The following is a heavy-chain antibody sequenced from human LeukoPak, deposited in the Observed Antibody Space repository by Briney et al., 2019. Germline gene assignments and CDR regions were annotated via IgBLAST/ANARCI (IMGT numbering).Heavy chain of an antibody. D-gene: IGHD3-16*02. CDR1: GYSISSGYY. J-gene: IGHJ4*02. CDR2: IYHSGST. CDR3: ARRTGEDVWGSYRYPFDY. V-gene: IGHV4-38-2*01. Sequence: ASETLSLTCAVSGYSISSGYYWGWIRQPPGKGLEWIGSIYHSGSTYYNPSLKSRVTISVDTSKNQFSLKLSSVTAADTAVYYRARRTGEDVWGSYRYPFDYWGQGTLVTVSS.